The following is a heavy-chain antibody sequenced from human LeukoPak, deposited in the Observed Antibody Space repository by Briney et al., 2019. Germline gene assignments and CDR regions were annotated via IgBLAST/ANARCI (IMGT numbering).Heavy chain of an antibody. CDR1: GFTFSTYG. CDR3: TRDPTQYLRYGYFDY. Sequence: GRSLRLSCAASGFTFSTYGLHWVRQAPGKGLEWASSINNVGSHIYYAGSVRGRFTISRDNAKNSLYLQMSSLRAEDTAVYYCTRDPTQYLRYGYFDYWGQGTLVTVSS. V-gene: IGHV3-21*01. J-gene: IGHJ4*02. CDR2: INNVGSHI. D-gene: IGHD4-11*01.